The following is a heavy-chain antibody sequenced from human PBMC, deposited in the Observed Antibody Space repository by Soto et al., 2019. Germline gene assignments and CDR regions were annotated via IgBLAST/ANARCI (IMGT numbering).Heavy chain of an antibody. CDR3: ARGGGYDSFDY. CDR1: GASISYGGFS. V-gene: IGHV4-30-2*06. Sequence: PSETLSLTCTVSGASISYGGFSWSWIRQSPGKGLEWIGYISHLENTYLHPSFKSRLTMSIDRTRNQFSLKLSSVTAADMAVYYCARGGGYDSFDYWGQGVLPTVSS. CDR2: ISHLENT. D-gene: IGHD5-12*01. J-gene: IGHJ4*02.